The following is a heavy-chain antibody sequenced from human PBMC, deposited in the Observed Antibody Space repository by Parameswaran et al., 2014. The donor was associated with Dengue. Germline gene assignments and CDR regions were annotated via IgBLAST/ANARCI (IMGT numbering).Heavy chain of an antibody. Sequence: VRQMPGKGLEWMGIIYPGDSDTRYSPSFQGQVTISADKSISTAYLHWSTLKASDTAMYYCARVWSGNYYPFDHWGQGTRVTVSS. V-gene: IGHV5-51*01. CDR2: IYPGDSDT. J-gene: IGHJ4*02. D-gene: IGHD3-10*01. CDR3: ARVWSGNYYPFDH.